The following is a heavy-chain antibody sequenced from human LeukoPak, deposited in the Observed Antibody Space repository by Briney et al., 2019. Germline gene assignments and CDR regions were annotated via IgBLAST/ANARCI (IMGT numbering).Heavy chain of an antibody. V-gene: IGHV3-49*03. J-gene: IGHJ5*02. CDR1: GFTFGDYA. Sequence: GGSLRLSCTASGFTFGDYAMSWFRQAPGKGLEWVGFIRSKAYGGTTEYAASVKGRFTISRDDSKSIAYLQMNSLKTEDTAVYYCTRGGSGWYLNWFDPWGQGTLVTVSS. CDR2: IRSKAYGGTT. CDR3: TRGGSGWYLNWFDP. D-gene: IGHD6-19*01.